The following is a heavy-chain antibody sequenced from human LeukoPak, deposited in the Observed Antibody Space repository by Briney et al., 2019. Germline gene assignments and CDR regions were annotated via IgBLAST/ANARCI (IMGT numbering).Heavy chain of an antibody. CDR2: SSSSDDGK. D-gene: IGHD2-21*01. Sequence: GGSLRLSCTASGLSLNNYAMSWVRQVPGKGLEWVSASSSSDDGKWYAESVRGRFAISRDTSKNTVYLQMNSLRVEDAGVYYCAKAPVTSCRGAFCYPFDYWGHGTLVTVSS. CDR3: AKAPVTSCRGAFCYPFDY. V-gene: IGHV3-23*01. J-gene: IGHJ4*01. CDR1: GLSLNNYA.